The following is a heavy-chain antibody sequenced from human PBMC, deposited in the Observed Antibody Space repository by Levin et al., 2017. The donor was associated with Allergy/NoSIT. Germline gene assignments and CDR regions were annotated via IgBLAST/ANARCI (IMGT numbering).Heavy chain of an antibody. CDR3: ARGGPPNYDYNWGSYRDGYFDC. D-gene: IGHD3-16*02. Sequence: GESLKISCTGSGFTFGDYAMSWVRQAPGKGLEWVGFIRNKAHGGTTEYAASVKGRLTISRDDSKSIAYLQMNSLKTEDTAVYFCARGGPPNYDYNWGSYRDGYFDCWGQGTLVTVSS. J-gene: IGHJ4*02. V-gene: IGHV3-49*04. CDR2: IRNKAHGGTT. CDR1: GFTFGDYA.